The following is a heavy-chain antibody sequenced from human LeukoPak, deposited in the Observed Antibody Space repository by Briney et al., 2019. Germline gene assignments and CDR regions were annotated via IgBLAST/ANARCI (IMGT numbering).Heavy chain of an antibody. J-gene: IGHJ5*02. Sequence: KSSETLSLTCTVSGGSISSYYWSWIRQPPGKGLEWIGYIYYSGSTNYNAPRKSRVTISLDTSKNQFSLKLRSVTAADTAVYYCAKHLRRRFFSKTLGFDPWGQGTLVTVSS. CDR2: IYYSGST. CDR1: GGSISSYY. CDR3: AKHLRRRFFSKTLGFDP. V-gene: IGHV4-59*08. D-gene: IGHD3-3*01.